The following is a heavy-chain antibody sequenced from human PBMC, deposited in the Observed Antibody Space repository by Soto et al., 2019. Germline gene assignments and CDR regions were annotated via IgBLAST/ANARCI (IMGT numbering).Heavy chain of an antibody. CDR3: ARDQGGGGSYSVDAFDI. CDR1: GFTFSSYG. V-gene: IGHV3-33*01. J-gene: IGHJ3*02. CDR2: IWYDGSNK. D-gene: IGHD1-26*01. Sequence: QVQLVESGGGVVQPGRSLRLSCAASGFTFSSYGMHWVRQAPGKGLEWVAVIWYDGSNKYYADSVKGRFTISRDNSKNTLYLQMNRLRAEDTAVYYCARDQGGGGSYSVDAFDIWGQGTMVTVSS.